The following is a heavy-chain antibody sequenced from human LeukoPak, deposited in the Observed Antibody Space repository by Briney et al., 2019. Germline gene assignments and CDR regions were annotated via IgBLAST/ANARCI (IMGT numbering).Heavy chain of an antibody. V-gene: IGHV1-2*02. CDR2: INPNSGGT. CDR3: ARDVKGVLRSLEWLLDNWFDP. Sequence: ASVKVPCKASGYTFTGYYMHWVRQAPGQGLEWMGWINPNSGGTNYAQKFPGRVTMPRDTSLSTAYMELSRLRSDEPAVYYCARDVKGVLRSLEWLLDNWFDPWGQGTLVTVSS. D-gene: IGHD3-3*01. CDR1: GYTFTGYY. J-gene: IGHJ5*02.